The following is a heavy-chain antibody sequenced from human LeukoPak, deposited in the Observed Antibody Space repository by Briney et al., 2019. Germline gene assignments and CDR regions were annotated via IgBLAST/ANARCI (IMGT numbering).Heavy chain of an antibody. Sequence: PGGSLRLSCAASGFTFSSYSMNWVRQAPGKGLEWVSYISSSSSTIYYADSVKGRFTISRDNAKNSLYLQMNSLRAEDTAVYYCARGLKWDLNPTGWFDPWGQGTLVTVSS. V-gene: IGHV3-48*01. D-gene: IGHD1-26*01. CDR2: ISSSSSTI. CDR3: ARGLKWDLNPTGWFDP. J-gene: IGHJ5*02. CDR1: GFTFSSYS.